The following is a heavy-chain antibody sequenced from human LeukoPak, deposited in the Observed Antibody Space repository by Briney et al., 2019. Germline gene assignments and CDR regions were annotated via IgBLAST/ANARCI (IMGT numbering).Heavy chain of an antibody. CDR2: INHSGST. D-gene: IGHD3-3*01. CDR1: GGSFSGYY. V-gene: IGHV4-34*01. J-gene: IGHJ6*04. CDR3: ARGLGYDFWSGSLDV. Sequence: SETLSLTYAVYGGSFSGYYWSWIRQPPGKGLEWIGEINHSGSTNYNPSLKSRVTISVDTSKNQFSLKLSSVTAADTAVYYCARGLGYDFWSGSLDVWGKGTTVTVSS.